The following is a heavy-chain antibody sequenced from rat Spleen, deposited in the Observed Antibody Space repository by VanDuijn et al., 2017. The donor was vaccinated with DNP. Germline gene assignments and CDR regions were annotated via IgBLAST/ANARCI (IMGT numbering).Heavy chain of an antibody. J-gene: IGHJ2*01. CDR3: TREREPNKNPYYFDC. D-gene: IGHD3-8*01. V-gene: IGHV2-15*01. CDR2: IWSGGTT. CDR1: GFSLSSNS. Sequence: QVQLKESGPGLVQPSQTLSLTCTVSGFSLSSNSVSWIRQPPGKGLEWMGAIWSGGTTAYNSALKSRLSISRDTSKSQVFLRMNSLQTEDTAIYFCTREREPNKNPYYFDCWGQGVMVTVSS.